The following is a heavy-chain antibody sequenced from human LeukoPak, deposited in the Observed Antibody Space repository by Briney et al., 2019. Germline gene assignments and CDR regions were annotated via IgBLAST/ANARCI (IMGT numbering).Heavy chain of an antibody. V-gene: IGHV4-59*08. CDR2: IYYSGST. D-gene: IGHD4-23*01. J-gene: IGHJ4*02. Sequence: SETLSLTCTVSGVSISHYYWSWIRQPPGKGLEWIGYIYYSGSTNYNPSLKSRVTISVDTSKNQFSLKLSSVTAADTAVYYCAKGSYGGDYWGQGTLVAVSS. CDR1: GVSISHYY. CDR3: AKGSYGGDY.